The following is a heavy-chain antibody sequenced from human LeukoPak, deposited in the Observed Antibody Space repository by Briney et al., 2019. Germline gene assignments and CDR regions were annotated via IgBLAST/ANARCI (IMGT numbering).Heavy chain of an antibody. D-gene: IGHD1-26*01. V-gene: IGHV4-34*11. Sequence: SETLSLTCAVYGGSFSGYYWSWIRQPPGKGLEWIGYIYFSGSTNYNPSLKSRVTISVDMSKNQFSLNLRSVTAADTAVYFCARGGTYYDNWGQGTQVTVSS. CDR2: IYFSGST. CDR3: ARGGTYYDN. CDR1: GGSFSGYY. J-gene: IGHJ4*02.